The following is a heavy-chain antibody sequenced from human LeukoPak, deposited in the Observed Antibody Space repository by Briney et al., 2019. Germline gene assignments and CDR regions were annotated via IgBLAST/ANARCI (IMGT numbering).Heavy chain of an antibody. V-gene: IGHV3-7*01. CDR2: INQGGSDK. Sequence: NPGGSLRLSCAASGFTVSSNYMSWVRQAPGRGLDWVANINQGGSDKYYVDSVEGRFTISRDNAKNSVYLQMSSLRVEDTGVYYCARADWGSVDYWGQGTPVTVSS. CDR1: GFTVSSNY. J-gene: IGHJ4*02. CDR3: ARADWGSVDY. D-gene: IGHD7-27*01.